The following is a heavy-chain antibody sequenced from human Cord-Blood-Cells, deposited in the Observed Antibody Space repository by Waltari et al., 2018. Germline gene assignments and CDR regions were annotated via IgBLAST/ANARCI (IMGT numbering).Heavy chain of an antibody. D-gene: IGHD1-7*01. CDR2: INHSGST. CDR1: GGSFSGYY. J-gene: IGHJ2*01. CDR3: ARGGTGTTGPYWYFDL. Sequence: QVQLQQWGAGLLKPSETLSLTCAVYGGSFSGYYWSWFRQPPGKGLGWIGEINHSGSTNYNPSLKSRVTISVDTSKNQFSLKLSSVTAADTAVYYCARGGTGTTGPYWYFDLWGRGTLVTVSS. V-gene: IGHV4-34*01.